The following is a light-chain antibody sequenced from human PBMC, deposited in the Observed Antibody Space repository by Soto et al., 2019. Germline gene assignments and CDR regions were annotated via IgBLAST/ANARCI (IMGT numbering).Light chain of an antibody. J-gene: IGKJ4*01. CDR3: QQYNSYSLT. CDR1: QSISSW. Sequence: DIPMTQSPSTLSASVGDRVTITCRASQSISSWLAWYQQKPGKAPKLLIYDASSFESGVPSRFSGSGSGTEFTLTISSLQPDDFATYYCQQYNSYSLTFGGGTKVEIK. V-gene: IGKV1-5*01. CDR2: DAS.